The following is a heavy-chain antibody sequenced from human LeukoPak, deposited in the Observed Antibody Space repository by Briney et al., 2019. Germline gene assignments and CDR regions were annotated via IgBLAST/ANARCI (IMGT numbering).Heavy chain of an antibody. CDR3: ARGRMAGTFH. Sequence: SETLSLTCAVYGGSLCGYYWSWLHQPPGKGLEWIGEINHSGSTNDNPSLKSRVTISVDTSKNQFSTKLSSVTAADTAVYYCARGRMAGTFHWGEGTLVTVSS. CDR1: GGSLCGYY. J-gene: IGHJ4*02. CDR2: INHSGST. D-gene: IGHD6-19*01. V-gene: IGHV4-34*01.